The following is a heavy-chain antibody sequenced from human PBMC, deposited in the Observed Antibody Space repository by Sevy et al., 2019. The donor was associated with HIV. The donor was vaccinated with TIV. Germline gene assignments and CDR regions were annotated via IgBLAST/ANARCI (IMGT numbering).Heavy chain of an antibody. CDR3: ARAVAGAESF. Sequence: GGSLRLSCAASGFTFSRYWMNWVRQAPGKGLEWVANIKQDGSEIYYVDSVKGRFIISRDNAKSSVFLQMNSLRAEDTAVYYCARAVAGAESFWGQGTVVTVSS. D-gene: IGHD6-19*01. CDR1: GFTFSRYW. V-gene: IGHV3-7*01. CDR2: IKQDGSEI. J-gene: IGHJ4*02.